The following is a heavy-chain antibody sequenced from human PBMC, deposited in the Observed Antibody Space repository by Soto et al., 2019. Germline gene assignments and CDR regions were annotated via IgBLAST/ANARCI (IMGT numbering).Heavy chain of an antibody. CDR2: ISSNGGST. V-gene: IGHV3-64D*08. Sequence: PGGSLRLSCSASGFTFSSYAMHWVRQAPGKGLEYVSAISSNGGSTYYADSVKGRFTISRDNSKNTLYLQMSSLRAEDTAVYYCVKASGESPYYYYYGMDVWGQGTTVTVSS. D-gene: IGHD1-26*01. J-gene: IGHJ6*02. CDR3: VKASGESPYYYYYGMDV. CDR1: GFTFSSYA.